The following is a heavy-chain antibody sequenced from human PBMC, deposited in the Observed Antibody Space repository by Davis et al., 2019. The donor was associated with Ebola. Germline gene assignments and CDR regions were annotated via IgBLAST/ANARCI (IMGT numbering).Heavy chain of an antibody. Sequence: SETLSLTCAVYGGSFSGYYWSWIRQPPGKGLDWIGEINHSGSTNYNPSLKSRVTISVDTSKNQFSLKLSSVTAADTAVYYCASGSNYQYYYYGMDVWGQGTTVTVSS. D-gene: IGHD4-11*01. V-gene: IGHV4-34*01. J-gene: IGHJ6*02. CDR1: GGSFSGYY. CDR2: INHSGST. CDR3: ASGSNYQYYYYGMDV.